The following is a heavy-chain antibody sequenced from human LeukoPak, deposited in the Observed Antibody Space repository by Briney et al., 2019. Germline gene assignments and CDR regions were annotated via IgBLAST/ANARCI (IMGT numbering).Heavy chain of an antibody. CDR2: ISSYSGTI. CDR3: ARDQGGMVSY. V-gene: IGHV3-48*01. CDR1: GFTFSFYS. J-gene: IGHJ4*02. Sequence: GGSLRLSCAASGFTFSFYSMNWVRQAPGKGLEWVSYISSYSGTIKYADSAKGRFTISRDNAKNSLYLQMNSLRAEDTAVYYCARDQGGMVSYWGQGTLVTVSS. D-gene: IGHD2-8*01.